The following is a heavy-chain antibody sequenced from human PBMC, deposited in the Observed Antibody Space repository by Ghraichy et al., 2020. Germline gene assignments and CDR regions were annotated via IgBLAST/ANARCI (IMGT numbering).Heavy chain of an antibody. CDR3: ARVAGFSSSWFGGAGWLDP. V-gene: IGHV3-21*01. J-gene: IGHJ5*02. D-gene: IGHD3-10*01. Sequence: GGSLRLSFAGSGFTFSSYSLNWVRQAPGKGLEWVSSISSSGVHIYYAESVRGRFTVSRDNVKNTLSLEMNSLRAEDTAVYYCARVAGFSSSWFGGAGWLDPWGQGTPVTVSS. CDR2: ISSSGVHI. CDR1: GFTFSSYS.